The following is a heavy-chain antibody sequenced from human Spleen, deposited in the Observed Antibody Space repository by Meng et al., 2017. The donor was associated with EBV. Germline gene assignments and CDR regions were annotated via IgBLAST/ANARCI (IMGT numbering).Heavy chain of an antibody. J-gene: IGHJ4*02. CDR2: IIPLFGTV. CDR1: GGTFSNYA. D-gene: IGHD6-13*01. Sequence: QVQLVQSGAGGKKPGSSVKVSREVSGGTFSNYAISWVRQAPGQGLEWMGEIIPLFGTVIYAQTMQDRVTITADESTKTAHMELNSLRFGDTAVYYCVRDREGAAAGTLGYWGQGTLVTVSS. CDR3: VRDREGAAAGTLGY. V-gene: IGHV1-69*01.